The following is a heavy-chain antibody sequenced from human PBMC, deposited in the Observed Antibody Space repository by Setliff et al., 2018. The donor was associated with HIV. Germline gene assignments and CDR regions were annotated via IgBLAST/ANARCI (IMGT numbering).Heavy chain of an antibody. Sequence: SETLSLTCTVSGGSISSGGPGYNWGWVRQAPGGGLEWIGSVYYSGSTYYNPSLKSRVTISLDTSKNQLSLRLTSMTAADTEVYYCARSQPDTIFGVVIFDYWGQGKMVTVSS. CDR3: ARSQPDTIFGVVIFDY. J-gene: IGHJ4*02. V-gene: IGHV4-39*01. CDR2: VYYSGST. D-gene: IGHD3-3*01. CDR1: GGSISSGGPGYN.